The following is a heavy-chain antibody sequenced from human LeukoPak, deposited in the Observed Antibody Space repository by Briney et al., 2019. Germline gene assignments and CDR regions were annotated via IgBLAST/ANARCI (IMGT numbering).Heavy chain of an antibody. CDR3: ARVFGLFLICTSYLDY. CDR1: GYIFNSYT. J-gene: IGHJ4*02. D-gene: IGHD2-21*01. Sequence: ASVKVSCKASGYIFNSYTISWVRQAPGQGLQWMGWISAYNGNTKYAQNLQDRVAMTTDTSTSTAYMELRSLRSGDTAVYYCARVFGLFLICTSYLDYWGQGSLVTVSS. V-gene: IGHV1-18*01. CDR2: ISAYNGNT.